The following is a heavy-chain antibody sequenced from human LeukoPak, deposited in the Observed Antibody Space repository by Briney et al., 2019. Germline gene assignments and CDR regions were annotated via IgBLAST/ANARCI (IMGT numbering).Heavy chain of an antibody. J-gene: IGHJ5*02. V-gene: IGHV3-15*01. D-gene: IGHD2-2*01. CDR3: TTDLVPAAIGEDWFDP. CDR2: IKSKTDGGTT. Sequence: PGGSLRLSCATSGFTFSNAWMSWVRQAPGKGLEWVGRIKSKTDGGTTDYAAPVKGRFTISRDDSKNTLYLQMNSLKTEDTAVYYCTTDLVPAAIGEDWFDPWGQGTLVTVSS. CDR1: GFTFSNAW.